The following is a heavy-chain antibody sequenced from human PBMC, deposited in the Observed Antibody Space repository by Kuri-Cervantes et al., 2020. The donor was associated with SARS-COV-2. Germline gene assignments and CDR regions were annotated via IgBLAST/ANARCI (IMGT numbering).Heavy chain of an antibody. Sequence: ASVKVSCKASGYTFTSYGISWVRQVPGQGLEWMGWISAYNGNTNYAQKLQGRVTMTTDTSTSTAYMELRSLRSDDTAVDYCARDGYDFWSGSFFDIWGQGTMVTVSS. D-gene: IGHD3-3*01. CDR2: ISAYNGNT. CDR3: ARDGYDFWSGSFFDI. J-gene: IGHJ3*02. V-gene: IGHV1-18*01. CDR1: GYTFTSYG.